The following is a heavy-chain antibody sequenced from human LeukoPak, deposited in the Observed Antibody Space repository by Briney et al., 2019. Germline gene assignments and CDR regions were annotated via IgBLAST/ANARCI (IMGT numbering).Heavy chain of an antibody. CDR1: GGTFSSYA. D-gene: IGHD5-24*01. V-gene: IGHV1-69*04. J-gene: IGHJ4*02. CDR2: IIPILGIP. CDR3: ASLEMATTIDY. Sequence: SVKVSCKDSGGTFSSYAIRWVRQAPAQGLEWMGRIIPILGIPNYAQKFQGRVTITADKSTSTAYMELSSLRSEDTAVYYCASLEMATTIDYWGQGTLVTVSS.